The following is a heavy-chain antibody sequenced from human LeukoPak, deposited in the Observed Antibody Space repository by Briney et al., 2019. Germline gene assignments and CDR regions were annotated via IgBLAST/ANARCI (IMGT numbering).Heavy chain of an antibody. Sequence: GGSLRLSCAASGFTFSSYGMPWVRQAPGKGLEWVAVIWYDGSNKYYADSVKGRFTISRDNSKNTLYLQMNSLRAEDTAVYYCAKECGGDCYIDYWGQGTLVTVSS. CDR3: AKECGGDCYIDY. CDR1: GFTFSSYG. V-gene: IGHV3-33*06. D-gene: IGHD2-21*02. J-gene: IGHJ4*02. CDR2: IWYDGSNK.